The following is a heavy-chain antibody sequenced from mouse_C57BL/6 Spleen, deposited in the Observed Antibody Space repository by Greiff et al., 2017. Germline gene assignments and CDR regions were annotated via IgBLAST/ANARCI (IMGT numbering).Heavy chain of an antibody. CDR1: GFTFSDYG. CDR3: ARREYYSKGNFDY. CDR2: ISSGSSTI. J-gene: IGHJ2*01. D-gene: IGHD2-5*01. Sequence: EVKLQESGGGLVKPGGSLKLSCAASGFTFSDYGMHWVRQAPEKGLEWVAYISSGSSTIYYADTVKGRFTISRDNAKNTLFLQMTSLRSEDTAMYYCARREYYSKGNFDYWGQGTTLTVSS. V-gene: IGHV5-17*01.